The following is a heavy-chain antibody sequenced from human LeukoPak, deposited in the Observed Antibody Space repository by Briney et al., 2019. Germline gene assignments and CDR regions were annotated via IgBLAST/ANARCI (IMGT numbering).Heavy chain of an antibody. D-gene: IGHD6-25*01. V-gene: IGHV4-4*02. Sequence: PSETLSLTCAVSGGSITSANWWSWVRQSPGKGLEWIGEIYHTGNTNYNPSLNSRVSISLDTSKNQFSLRLTSVTAADTAVYFCARDANGSDLHYYHMDVWGKGTTATVSS. CDR2: IYHTGNT. CDR3: ARDANGSDLHYYHMDV. J-gene: IGHJ6*03. CDR1: GGSITSANW.